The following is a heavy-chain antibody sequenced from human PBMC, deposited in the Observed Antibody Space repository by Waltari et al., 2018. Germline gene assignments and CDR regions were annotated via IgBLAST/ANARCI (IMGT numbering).Heavy chain of an antibody. CDR2: IYSGGGTT. Sequence: EVQLVESGGGLIQPGGSLRLSCAASGFNVFSNYMSWVRQAPGKGLEWVAVIYSGGGTTSYADSVKGRFTISREDSRNIVYLQMNSLRADDTAVYYCARDRGASGYDFDDWGQGVLVTVSS. D-gene: IGHD5-12*01. CDR3: ARDRGASGYDFDD. CDR1: GFNVFSNY. V-gene: IGHV3-53*01. J-gene: IGHJ5*02.